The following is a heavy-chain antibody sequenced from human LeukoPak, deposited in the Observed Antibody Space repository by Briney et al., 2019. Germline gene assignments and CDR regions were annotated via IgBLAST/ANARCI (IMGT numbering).Heavy chain of an antibody. CDR3: ARSYYGSGPNFDY. J-gene: IGHJ4*02. D-gene: IGHD3-10*01. V-gene: IGHV5-51*01. Sequence: GESLKISCKGSGYSFSTYWIGWVRQMPGKGLEWMAMIYAGDSDTRYSPSFQGQVTLSADKSISTAYLQWSSLKASDTAMYYCARSYYGSGPNFDYWGQGTLVAVSS. CDR1: GYSFSTYW. CDR2: IYAGDSDT.